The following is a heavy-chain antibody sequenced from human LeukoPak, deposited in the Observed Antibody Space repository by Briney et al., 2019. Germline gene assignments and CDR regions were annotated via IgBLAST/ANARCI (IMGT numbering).Heavy chain of an antibody. CDR3: ARGEDYGDYFDY. Sequence: GGSLRLSCAASGFTVSRNYMSWVRQAPGKGLEWVSVIYSGGSTYYADSVKGRFIVSRDNSKNTLSLQMNSLRAEDTAVYYCARGEDYGDYFDYWGQGTLVTVSS. CDR1: GFTVSRNY. V-gene: IGHV3-53*01. J-gene: IGHJ4*02. CDR2: IYSGGST. D-gene: IGHD4-17*01.